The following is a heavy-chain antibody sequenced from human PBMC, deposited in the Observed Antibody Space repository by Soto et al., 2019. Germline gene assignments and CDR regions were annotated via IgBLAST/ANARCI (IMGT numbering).Heavy chain of an antibody. J-gene: IGHJ5*02. Sequence: QVQLQESGPGLVKPSQTLSLTCTVSGDSISRGGYYWNWIRQHPRKGLEWIGYIYHSGSTNYNPSHKSRVTISVDTSKNQLSLEWSSVTAADTAIYYCARDGAGAYGLGWFDPWGQGILVTVSS. D-gene: IGHD2-21*01. CDR2: IYHSGST. CDR1: GDSISRGGYY. CDR3: ARDGAGAYGLGWFDP. V-gene: IGHV4-31*03.